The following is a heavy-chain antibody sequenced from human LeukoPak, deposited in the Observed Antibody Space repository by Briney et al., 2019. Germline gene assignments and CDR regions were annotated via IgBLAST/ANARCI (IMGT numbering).Heavy chain of an antibody. CDR3: AGRAPACGGGCCFDY. V-gene: IGHV3-53*01. D-gene: IGHD2-21*02. J-gene: IGHJ4*02. CDR1: GFTVSSNY. CDR2: IYSGGTT. Sequence: GGSLRLSCAASGFTVSSNYVSWVRHAPGKGLEWVSIIYSGGTTYYADSVKGLFTISRDNSRNPLYLQMNSLRAEDTVLYYCAGRAPACGGGCCFDYWGQGTLVTVSS.